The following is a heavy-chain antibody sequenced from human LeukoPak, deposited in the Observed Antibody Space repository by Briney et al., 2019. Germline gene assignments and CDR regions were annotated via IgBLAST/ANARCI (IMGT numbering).Heavy chain of an antibody. Sequence: ASVKVSCKASGYTFTSYDINWVRQATGQGLEWMGWMNPNSGNTGYAQKFQGRVTMTRDTSISTAYMELDRLRSDDTAVYYCARAPLEGFDYWGQGTLVTVSS. CDR2: MNPNSGNT. V-gene: IGHV1-8*01. CDR1: GYTFTSYD. CDR3: ARAPLEGFDY. J-gene: IGHJ4*02.